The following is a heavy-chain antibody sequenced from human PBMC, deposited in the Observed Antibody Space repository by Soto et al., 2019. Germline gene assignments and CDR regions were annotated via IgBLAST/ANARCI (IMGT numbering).Heavy chain of an antibody. CDR2: IIPIFGTI. Sequence: SVKVSCKASGGTFSSYAINWVRQAPGQGLEWMGGIIPIFGTINYAQKFQGRVTMTRDTSTSTVYMELSSLRSEDTALYYCSRGYPPRDQLGNLPGAFWGQGTLVTVSS. V-gene: IGHV1-69*05. CDR3: SRGYPPRDQLGNLPGAF. J-gene: IGHJ4*02. CDR1: GGTFSSYA. D-gene: IGHD1-1*01.